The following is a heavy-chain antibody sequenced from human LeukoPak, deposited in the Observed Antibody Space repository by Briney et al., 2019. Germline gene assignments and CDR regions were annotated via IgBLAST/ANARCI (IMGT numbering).Heavy chain of an antibody. CDR2: ISSSGSTI. Sequence: GGSLRLSCAASGFTFSDYYMSWIRQAPGKVLEWVSYISSSGSTIYYADSVKGRFTISRDNSKNTLYLQMNSLRAEDTAVYYCARETFAVAFDYWGQGTLVTVSS. J-gene: IGHJ4*02. V-gene: IGHV3-11*01. CDR3: ARETFAVAFDY. D-gene: IGHD3-16*01. CDR1: GFTFSDYY.